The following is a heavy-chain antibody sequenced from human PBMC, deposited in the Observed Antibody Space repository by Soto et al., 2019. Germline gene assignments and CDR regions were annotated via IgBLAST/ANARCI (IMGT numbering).Heavy chain of an antibody. CDR2: ISGSGVST. Sequence: PGGSLRLSCAASGFTFSSYAMSWVRQAPGKGLEWVSAISGSGVSTYYADSVKGRFTISRDSAKNTMYLQVHSLRAEDTAVYYCAREIATTGLYYFDYWGQGTLVTVSS. J-gene: IGHJ4*02. V-gene: IGHV3-23*01. CDR3: AREIATTGLYYFDY. D-gene: IGHD6-13*01. CDR1: GFTFSSYA.